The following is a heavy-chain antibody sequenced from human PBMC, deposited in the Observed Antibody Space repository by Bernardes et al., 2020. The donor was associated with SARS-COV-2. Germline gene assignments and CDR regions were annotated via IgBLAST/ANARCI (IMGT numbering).Heavy chain of an antibody. D-gene: IGHD3-9*01. Sequence: GGSLRLSCAASGFTFTDYFMHWVRQAPGKGLEWVAVIRFDGNNTYYADSVKGRFTISKDNSKNTVYLQMDGLRVEDTAMYYCSREHYDILTCYLYYFDYWGQGTLVTVSS. CDR1: GFTFTDYF. J-gene: IGHJ4*02. CDR2: IRFDGNNT. CDR3: SREHYDILTCYLYYFDY. V-gene: IGHV3-33*01.